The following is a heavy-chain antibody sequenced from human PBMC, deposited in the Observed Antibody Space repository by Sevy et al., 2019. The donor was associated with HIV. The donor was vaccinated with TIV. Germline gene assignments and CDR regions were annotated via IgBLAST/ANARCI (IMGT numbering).Heavy chain of an antibody. V-gene: IGHV4-59*08. Sequence: SETRSLTCTVSGGSITSLYWNWIRQSPGKGLEWIANIYYNGHINYNPSLKSRVTLSLDTSKNQFSLRLSSVTAADTAMYYCAGENAWGRGYSWGQGTLVTVSS. CDR1: GGSITSLY. J-gene: IGHJ4*02. D-gene: IGHD1-26*01. CDR3: AGENAWGRGYS. CDR2: IYYNGHI.